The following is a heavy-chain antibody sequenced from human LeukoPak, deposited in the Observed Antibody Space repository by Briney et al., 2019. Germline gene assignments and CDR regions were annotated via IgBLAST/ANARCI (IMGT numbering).Heavy chain of an antibody. CDR1: GGSISSGDYY. J-gene: IGHJ5*02. V-gene: IGHV4-30-4*01. D-gene: IGHD3-16*01. CDR2: IYYSGST. CDR3: ARGRSGPRGGGFDP. Sequence: SETLSLTCTVSGGSISSGDYYWSWIRQPPGKGLEWIGYIYYSGSTYYNPSLKSRVTISVDTSKNQFSLKLSSVTAADTAVYYCARGRSGPRGGGFDPWGQGTLVTVSS.